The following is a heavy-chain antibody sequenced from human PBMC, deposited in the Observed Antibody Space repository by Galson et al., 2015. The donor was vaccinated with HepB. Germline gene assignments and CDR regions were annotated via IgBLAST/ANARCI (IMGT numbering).Heavy chain of an antibody. Sequence: SLRLSCAASGFTFSSYNMNWVRQAPGKGLEWVSSISSTSNYIYYADSVRGRFTISRDNAKNSLYLQMNSLRAEDTAVYYCARDHSASWSSDYWGQGTLVTVSS. CDR1: GFTFSSYN. D-gene: IGHD6-13*01. J-gene: IGHJ4*02. V-gene: IGHV3-21*01. CDR3: ARDHSASWSSDY. CDR2: ISSTSNYI.